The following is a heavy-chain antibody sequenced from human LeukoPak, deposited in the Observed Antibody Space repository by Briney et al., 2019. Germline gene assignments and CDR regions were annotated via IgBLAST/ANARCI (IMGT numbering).Heavy chain of an antibody. Sequence: SVKVSCKASGGTFSSYAISWVRQAPGQGLEWMGGIIPIFGTANYAQKFQGRVTITADESTSTAYMELSSLRSEDTAVYYCARDDYGGNWFDPWGQGTLVTVSS. CDR3: ARDDYGGNWFDP. D-gene: IGHD4-23*01. V-gene: IGHV1-69*13. J-gene: IGHJ5*02. CDR1: GGTFSSYA. CDR2: IIPIFGTA.